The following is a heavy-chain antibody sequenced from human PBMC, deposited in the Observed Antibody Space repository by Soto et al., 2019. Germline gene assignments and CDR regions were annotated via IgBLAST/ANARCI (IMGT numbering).Heavy chain of an antibody. J-gene: IGHJ3*02. V-gene: IGHV3-23*01. D-gene: IGHD3-3*01. Sequence: GGSLRLSCAASGFTFSSYAMSWVRQAPGKGLEWVSAISGSGGSTYYADSVKGRFTISRDNSKNTLYLQMNSLRAEDTAVYYWAKDTEYYDFWSGPYYDAFDIWGQGTMVTVS. CDR3: AKDTEYYDFWSGPYYDAFDI. CDR2: ISGSGGST. CDR1: GFTFSSYA.